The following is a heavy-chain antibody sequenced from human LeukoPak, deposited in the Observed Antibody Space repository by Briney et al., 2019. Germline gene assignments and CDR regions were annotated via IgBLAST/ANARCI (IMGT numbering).Heavy chain of an antibody. D-gene: IGHD6-6*01. CDR3: ARAGGGDRQLVPANWFDP. Sequence: PGGSLRLSCAASGFTFSLYWMTWVRQSPGKGLEWVADINPDGSQKYSVDSVKGRFTISRDNGKNSLYLQMNSLRAEDTAVYYCARAGGGDRQLVPANWFDPWGQGTLVTVSS. V-gene: IGHV3-7*01. J-gene: IGHJ5*02. CDR1: GFTFSLYW. CDR2: INPDGSQK.